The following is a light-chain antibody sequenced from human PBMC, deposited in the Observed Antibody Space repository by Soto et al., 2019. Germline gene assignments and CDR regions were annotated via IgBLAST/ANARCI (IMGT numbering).Light chain of an antibody. CDR2: DAS. CDR1: QSVSSY. V-gene: IGKV3-11*01. CDR3: QQRRYWPVT. Sequence: EIVLTQSPAILSMSPGERATLSCRASQSVSSYFAWYQQKPGQAPRLLIYDASNRATGVPARFSGSGSGTDFTLTISSLEPEDFAVYYCQQRRYWPVTFGQGTKVHIK. J-gene: IGKJ1*01.